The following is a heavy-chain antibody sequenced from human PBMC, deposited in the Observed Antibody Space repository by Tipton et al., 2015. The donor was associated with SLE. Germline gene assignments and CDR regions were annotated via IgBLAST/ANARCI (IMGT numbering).Heavy chain of an antibody. CDR1: GESFSAYY. Sequence: TLSLTCAVYGESFSAYYWTWIRQPPGKGLEWIGEFNHGGSTNYNPSLKSRVTISEDTSKNQFSLRLSSVTAADTAIYYCARAFGAHDAFDIWGQGTMVTVSS. CDR2: FNHGGST. V-gene: IGHV4-34*01. D-gene: IGHD3-10*01. CDR3: ARAFGAHDAFDI. J-gene: IGHJ3*02.